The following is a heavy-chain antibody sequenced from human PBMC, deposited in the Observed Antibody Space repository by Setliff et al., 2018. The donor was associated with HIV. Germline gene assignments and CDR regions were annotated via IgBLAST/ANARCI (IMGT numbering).Heavy chain of an antibody. CDR1: GGSISSYY. Sequence: PSETLSLTCTVSGGSISSYYWSWIRQPPGKGLEWIGYIYYSGSTNYSPSLKSRVTISADTSKNQFSLKLNSVTAADTAVYYCARDSDLDYSSSARWYFDLWGRGTLVTVSS. D-gene: IGHD6-6*01. J-gene: IGHJ2*01. CDR2: IYYSGST. V-gene: IGHV4-59*01. CDR3: ARDSDLDYSSSARWYFDL.